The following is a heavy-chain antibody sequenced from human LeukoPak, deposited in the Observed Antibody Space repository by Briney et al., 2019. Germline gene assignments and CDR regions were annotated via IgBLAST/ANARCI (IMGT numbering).Heavy chain of an antibody. Sequence: GGSLKLSCAASGFTFSSYGMHWVRQAPGKGLEWVAVIWYDGSNKYYADSVKGRFTISRDNSKNTLYLQMNSLRAEDTAVYYCAKRFRTFHFDYWGQGTLVTVSS. CDR1: GFTFSSYG. CDR2: IWYDGSNK. J-gene: IGHJ4*02. CDR3: AKRFRTFHFDY. V-gene: IGHV3-33*06. D-gene: IGHD1-14*01.